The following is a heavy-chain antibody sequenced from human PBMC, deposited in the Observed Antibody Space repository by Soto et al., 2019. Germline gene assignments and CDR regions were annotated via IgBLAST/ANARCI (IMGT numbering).Heavy chain of an antibody. CDR1: GFKFSMFG. V-gene: IGHV3-48*02. D-gene: IGHD6-19*01. J-gene: IGHJ5*02. CDR2: ISSSSATI. Sequence: ESGGDLVQPGGSRRLSCVASGFKFSMFGMNWVRQAPGKGLEWIAYISSSSATIMYGGSVEGRFTVSRDNAENSLFLQMKSLRDEDTAVYYCARDKGGTVAGFNWFDPWGHGTLVTVST. CDR3: ARDKGGTVAGFNWFDP.